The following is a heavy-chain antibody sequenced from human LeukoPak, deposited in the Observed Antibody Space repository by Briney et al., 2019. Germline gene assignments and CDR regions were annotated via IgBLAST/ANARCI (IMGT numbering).Heavy chain of an antibody. CDR1: GYTFSDYY. CDR3: ARVHYAVSFEI. V-gene: IGHV1-2*02. J-gene: IGHJ3*02. D-gene: IGHD3-16*01. Sequence: GASVKVSCKASGYTFSDYYIHWVRQAPGQGLEWMGWINPNSDGTNYAQKFQGRVTVTSDTSISTAYMELSRLTSDDSAVYYCARVHYAVSFEIWGQGTVVTVSS. CDR2: INPNSDGT.